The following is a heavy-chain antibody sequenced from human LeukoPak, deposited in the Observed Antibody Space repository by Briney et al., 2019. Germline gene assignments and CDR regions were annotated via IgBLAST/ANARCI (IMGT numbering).Heavy chain of an antibody. CDR1: GFTSSSNY. J-gene: IGHJ4*02. CDR2: VYSGGST. D-gene: IGHD3-9*01. CDR3: ARATTYDILTGFSDY. Sequence: GGSLRLSCAASGFTSSSNYMSWVRQAPAKGLEWVSVVYSGGSTYYADSVKGRFTISRDNSKNTLYLQMNSLRAEDTAVYYCARATTYDILTGFSDYWGQGTLVTVSS. V-gene: IGHV3-53*01.